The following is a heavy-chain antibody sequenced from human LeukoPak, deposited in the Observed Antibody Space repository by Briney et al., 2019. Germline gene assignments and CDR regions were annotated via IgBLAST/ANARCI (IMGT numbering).Heavy chain of an antibody. Sequence: GGSLRLSCAASGFTFSSYAMSWVRQAPGKVLEWVSAISGSGGSTYYADSVKGRFTISRDNSKNTLYLQMNSLRAEDTAVYYCAKIAARGDYYYYYMDVWGKGTTVTVSS. CDR3: AKIAARGDYYYYYMDV. CDR1: GFTFSSYA. D-gene: IGHD6-6*01. CDR2: ISGSGGST. J-gene: IGHJ6*03. V-gene: IGHV3-23*01.